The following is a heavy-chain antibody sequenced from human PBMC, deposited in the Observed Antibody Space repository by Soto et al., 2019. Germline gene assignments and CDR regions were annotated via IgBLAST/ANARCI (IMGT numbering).Heavy chain of an antibody. CDR2: IYYSGST. Sequence: SETLSLTCTVSGSSISSSSYYWGWIRQPPGKGLEWIGSIYYSGSTYYNQSLKSRVTISVDTSKNQFSLKLSSVTAADTAVYYCARSYYYDSSGISDAFDIWGQGTMVTVSS. J-gene: IGHJ3*02. CDR3: ARSYYYDSSGISDAFDI. CDR1: GSSISSSSYY. D-gene: IGHD3-22*01. V-gene: IGHV4-39*01.